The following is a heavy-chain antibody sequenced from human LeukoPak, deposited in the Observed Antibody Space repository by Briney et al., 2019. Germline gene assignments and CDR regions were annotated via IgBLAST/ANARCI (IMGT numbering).Heavy chain of an antibody. V-gene: IGHV3-33*08. CDR2: IWSHGNTK. CDR1: AFTVSSNY. CDR3: ARDDDYDDHNTFDM. J-gene: IGHJ3*02. Sequence: PGGSLRLSRAASAFTVSSNYMSWVRQAPGKGLEWVAVIWSHGNTKKYADSVTGRFTISRDNSKNTLYLEMNTLRAEDTAVYYCARDDDYDDHNTFDMWGHGTMVTVSS. D-gene: IGHD4-17*01.